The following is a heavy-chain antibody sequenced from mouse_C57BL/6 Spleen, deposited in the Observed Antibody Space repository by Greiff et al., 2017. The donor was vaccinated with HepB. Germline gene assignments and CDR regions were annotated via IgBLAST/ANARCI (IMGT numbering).Heavy chain of an antibody. CDR3: AREVTRYYMDY. D-gene: IGHD1-1*01. Sequence: QVQLQQSGPELVKPGASVKLSCKASGYAFSSSWMNWVKQRPGKGLEWIGRIYPGDGDTNYNGKFKGKATLTADKSSSTAYMQLSSLTSEDSAVYYCAREVTRYYMDYWGQGTTVTVSS. J-gene: IGHJ4*01. CDR2: IYPGDGDT. V-gene: IGHV1-82*01. CDR1: GYAFSSSW.